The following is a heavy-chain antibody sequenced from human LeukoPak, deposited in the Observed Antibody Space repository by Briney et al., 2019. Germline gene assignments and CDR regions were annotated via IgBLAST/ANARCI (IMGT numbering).Heavy chain of an antibody. J-gene: IGHJ4*02. D-gene: IGHD2-2*01. CDR2: ISSGGSTK. CDR3: ARRYCSSSSSLFDY. CDR1: GFTFNSYE. Sequence: GGSLRLSCVVSGFTFNSYEMNWVRQAPGKGLEWVSFISSGGSTKHYADSLKGRFTISRDNAKNSLYLQMNSLRVEDTAVYFCARRYCSSSSSLFDYWGQGTLVSVSS. V-gene: IGHV3-48*03.